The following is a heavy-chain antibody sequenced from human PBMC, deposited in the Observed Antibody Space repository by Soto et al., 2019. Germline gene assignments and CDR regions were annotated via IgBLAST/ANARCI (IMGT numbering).Heavy chain of an antibody. CDR1: GFTFSNYA. CDR2: ISNTGGST. Sequence: EVQLLDSGGGLEQPGGSLRLSCAASGFTFSNYAMSWVRQAPGKGLEWVSTISNTGGSTYYADSVKGRFTISRDNSENTLYLQMNSLRAEDTALYYCAKGWTGSSSWCDLDYWGQGTLVTVSS. CDR3: AKGWTGSSSWCDLDY. D-gene: IGHD6-13*01. V-gene: IGHV3-23*01. J-gene: IGHJ4*02.